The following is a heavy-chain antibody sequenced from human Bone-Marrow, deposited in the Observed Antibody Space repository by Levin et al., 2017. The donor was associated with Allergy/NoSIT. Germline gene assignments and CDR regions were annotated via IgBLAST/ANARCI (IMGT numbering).Heavy chain of an antibody. V-gene: IGHV3-74*03. D-gene: IGHD3-16*01. CDR3: ARDLGDWKPLGAFDF. CDR2: INSDGITT. Sequence: SSETLSLTCAASDFTFNNYWMQWVRQAPGKGLVWVARINSDGITTTYADSVKGRFTISRDNARDTLYLQMNSLRAEDTAIYFCARDLGDWKPLGAFDFWGRGTLVAVSS. J-gene: IGHJ3*01. CDR1: DFTFNNYW.